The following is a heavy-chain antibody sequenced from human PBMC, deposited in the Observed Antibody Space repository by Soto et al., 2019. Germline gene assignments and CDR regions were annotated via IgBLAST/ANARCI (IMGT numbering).Heavy chain of an antibody. CDR3: ATGRTHDDYSNNRHYYYGMDV. CDR2: MNPNSGNT. J-gene: IGHJ6*02. D-gene: IGHD4-4*01. V-gene: IGHV1-8*01. Sequence: GASVKVSCKASGYTFTSFDINWLRQASGQGLEWMGWMNPNSGNTIYAQKFQGRVTITADESKSTAYMELSSLRSEDTAVYYCATGRTHDDYSNNRHYYYGMDVRGQRTTVTVSS. CDR1: GYTFTSFD.